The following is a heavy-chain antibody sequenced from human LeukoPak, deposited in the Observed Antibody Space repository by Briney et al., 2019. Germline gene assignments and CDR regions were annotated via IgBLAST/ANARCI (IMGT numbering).Heavy chain of an antibody. D-gene: IGHD3-22*01. V-gene: IGHV3-30-3*01. CDR3: ASPMIVVVTTSDY. CDR1: GFTFSSYA. J-gene: IGHJ4*02. CDR2: ISYDGSNK. Sequence: GGSLRLSCAASGFTFSSYAMHWVRQAPGKGLEWVAVISYDGSNKYYADSVKGRFTISRDNSKNTLYLQMNSLRAEDTAVYYCASPMIVVVTTSDYWGRGTLVTVSS.